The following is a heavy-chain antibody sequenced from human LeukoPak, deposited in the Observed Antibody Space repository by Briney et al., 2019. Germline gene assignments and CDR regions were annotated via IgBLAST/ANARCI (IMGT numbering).Heavy chain of an antibody. J-gene: IGHJ5*02. D-gene: IGHD6-19*01. Sequence: SETLSLTCAVYGGSFNGYFWSWIRQPPGKGLEWIGEINHSGSPNYNPSLKSRVTISVDTSKNQVSLKLNSVTAADTAVYYCARDQGAVAGIDPWGQGTLVTVSS. CDR2: INHSGSP. CDR1: GGSFNGYF. V-gene: IGHV4-34*01. CDR3: ARDQGAVAGIDP.